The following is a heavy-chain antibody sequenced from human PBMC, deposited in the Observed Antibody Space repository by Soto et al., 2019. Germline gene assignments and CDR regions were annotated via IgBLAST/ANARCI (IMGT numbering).Heavy chain of an antibody. CDR2: ISDDGSNE. Sequence: SLRPSCAAPGFTFNNYAMHWLRQAPCHGLEWVAFISDDGSNEHYAASVKGRFRIARDNSNNTLYLQINTLRGEDTALYCGARDYVSFVTTFLDYWGLGSLVAVS. J-gene: IGHJ4*02. V-gene: IGHV3-33*08. D-gene: IGHD3-16*01. CDR3: ARDYVSFVTTFLDY. CDR1: GFTFNNYA.